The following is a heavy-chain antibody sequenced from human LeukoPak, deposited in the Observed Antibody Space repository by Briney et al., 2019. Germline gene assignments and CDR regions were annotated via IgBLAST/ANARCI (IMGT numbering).Heavy chain of an antibody. CDR3: ARFPYFEGFDY. CDR2: IAASGTT. CDR1: GGSISNDY. Sequence: SETLSLTCTVSGGSISNDYWSWIRQPPGKGLEFIGYIAASGTTKHNPSLKSRVTLSMHTSKNQFSLKLRSVTAADTAVYFCARFPYFEGFDYWGQGTQVIVSS. J-gene: IGHJ4*02. V-gene: IGHV4-4*08. D-gene: IGHD3-9*01.